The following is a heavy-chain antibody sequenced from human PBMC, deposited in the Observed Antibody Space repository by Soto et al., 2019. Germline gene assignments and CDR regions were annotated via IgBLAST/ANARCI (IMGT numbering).Heavy chain of an antibody. CDR3: AREVDIVATIRLGTYFDY. J-gene: IGHJ4*02. V-gene: IGHV3-30-3*01. CDR1: GFTFSSYA. Sequence: PVGSLRLSCAASGFTFSSYAMHWVRQAPGKGLEWVAVISYDGSNKYYADSVKGRFTISRDNSKNTLYLQMNSLRAEDTAVYYCAREVDIVATIRLGTYFDYWGQGTLVTVSS. CDR2: ISYDGSNK. D-gene: IGHD5-12*01.